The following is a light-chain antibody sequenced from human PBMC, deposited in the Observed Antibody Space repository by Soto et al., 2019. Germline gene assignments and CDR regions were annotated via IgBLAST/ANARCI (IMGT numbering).Light chain of an antibody. CDR3: LLYYGGALV. CDR1: TGAVTSGYY. Sequence: QTVVTQEPSLTVSPGGTVTLTCASSTGAVTSGYYPNWFQQKPGHAPRALIYNTNNRHSWTPARFSGSLLGGKAALTLSGVQPEDEAEYYCLLYYGGALVFGGGTKLTVL. V-gene: IGLV7-43*01. CDR2: NTN. J-gene: IGLJ2*01.